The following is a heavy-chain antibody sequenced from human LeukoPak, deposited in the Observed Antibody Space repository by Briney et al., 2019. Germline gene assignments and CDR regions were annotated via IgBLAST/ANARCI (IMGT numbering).Heavy chain of an antibody. CDR1: GFTFSGSA. CDR2: IDKKDKGYATAT. Sequence: GGSLRLSCAASGFTFSGSAIHWVRQSSGKGLEWVGQIDKKDKGYATATAYAASVKGRFTISRDDSINTAYLQMKSLKAEDTALYYCTRDSGTHNWFDPWGQGTLVTVSS. V-gene: IGHV3-73*01. CDR3: TRDSGTHNWFDP. D-gene: IGHD1-26*01. J-gene: IGHJ5*02.